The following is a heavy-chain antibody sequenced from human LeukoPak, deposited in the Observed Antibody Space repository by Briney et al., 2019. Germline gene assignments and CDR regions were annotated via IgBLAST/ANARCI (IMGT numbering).Heavy chain of an antibody. D-gene: IGHD1-1*01. CDR2: VRYDGTEK. CDR1: GFTFSTYG. Sequence: GGSLRLSCAASGFTFSTYGLHWVRQAPGKGLQWVAFVRYDGTEKYYADSVKGRFTISKDTSKNTLYLQMNSLTVEDTAVYYCARSRPATGTSRHPFDIWGQGTVVTVSS. CDR3: ARSRPATGTSRHPFDI. V-gene: IGHV3-30*02. J-gene: IGHJ3*02.